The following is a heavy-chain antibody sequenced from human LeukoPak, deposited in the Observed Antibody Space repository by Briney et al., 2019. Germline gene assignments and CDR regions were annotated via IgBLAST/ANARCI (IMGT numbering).Heavy chain of an antibody. V-gene: IGHV1-8*01. CDR2: MNPNSGNT. CDR3: ARGPSGSYYGYYYYMDV. D-gene: IGHD1-26*01. Sequence: VASVKVSCKASGYTFTSYDINWVRQATGQGLEWMGWMNPNSGNTGYAQKFQGRVTMTRNTSISTAYMELSSLRSEDTAVYYCARGPSGSYYGYYYYMDVWGKGTTVTVSS. J-gene: IGHJ6*03. CDR1: GYTFTSYD.